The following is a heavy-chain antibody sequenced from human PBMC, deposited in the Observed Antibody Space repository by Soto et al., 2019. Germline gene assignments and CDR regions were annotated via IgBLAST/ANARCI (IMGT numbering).Heavy chain of an antibody. J-gene: IGHJ4*02. Sequence: ASVKVSCKASGYTFTGYYMHWVRQAPGQGLEWMGWINPNNGNTNYAQKFQGRVTMTRDTSMSTAYMELSSLRSDDTAVYYCARDLGIAAAGSHYWFDYWGQGTLVTVSS. D-gene: IGHD6-13*01. V-gene: IGHV1-2*02. CDR2: INPNNGNT. CDR3: ARDLGIAAAGSHYWFDY. CDR1: GYTFTGYY.